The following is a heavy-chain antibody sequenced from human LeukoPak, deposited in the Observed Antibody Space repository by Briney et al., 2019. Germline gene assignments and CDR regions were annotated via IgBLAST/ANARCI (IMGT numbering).Heavy chain of an antibody. CDR1: GFTFSSYE. CDR3: ARVGSGSGYDSSWFDP. Sequence: GGSLRLSCAASGFTFSSYEMNWVCQAPGKGLEWVSYISSSGSTIYYADSVKGRFTISRDNAKNSLYLQMNSLRAEDTAVYYCARVGSGSGYDSSWFDPWGQGTLVTVSS. CDR2: ISSSGSTI. J-gene: IGHJ5*02. D-gene: IGHD5-12*01. V-gene: IGHV3-48*03.